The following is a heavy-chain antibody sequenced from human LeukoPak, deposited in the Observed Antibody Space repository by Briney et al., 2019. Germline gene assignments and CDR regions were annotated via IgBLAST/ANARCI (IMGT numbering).Heavy chain of an antibody. Sequence: SETLSLTCTVSGGSISSGGYYWSWIRQHPGKGLEWIGYIYYSGSTYYNPSLKSRVTISVDTSKNQFSLKLSSVTAADTAVYYCARYHYGGNGYDAFDIWGQGTMATVSS. D-gene: IGHD4-23*01. CDR2: IYYSGST. J-gene: IGHJ3*02. CDR1: GGSISSGGYY. V-gene: IGHV4-31*03. CDR3: ARYHYGGNGYDAFDI.